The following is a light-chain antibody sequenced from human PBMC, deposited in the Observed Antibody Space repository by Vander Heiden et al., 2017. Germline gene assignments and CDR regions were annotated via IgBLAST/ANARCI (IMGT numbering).Light chain of an antibody. V-gene: IGKV2-28*01. CDR3: MQALQNLFT. Sequence: DIVMTQSPLSLPVTPGEPASISCRSRQSLLHRTGYNYLDWYLQKPGQSPKLLIYLGSSRASGVPDRFSGSGSGTDFTLKISRVEAEDVGVYYCMQALQNLFTFGPGTKVDIK. CDR2: LGS. J-gene: IGKJ3*01. CDR1: QSLLHRTGYNY.